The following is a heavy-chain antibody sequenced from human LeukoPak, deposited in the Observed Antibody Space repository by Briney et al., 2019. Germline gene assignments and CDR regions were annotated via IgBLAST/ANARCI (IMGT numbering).Heavy chain of an antibody. CDR3: ARTKSEPTYGQLHGLDN. Sequence: GGSLRLSCAASGITFTDHYMNWIRQAPGKGLEWLSYISTSGRTIANADSVKGRFTISRDNAKNSLYLQMNSLRADDTAVYYCARTKSEPTYGQLHGLDNWGQGTLVPVPS. J-gene: IGHJ4*02. D-gene: IGHD1-7*01. CDR2: ISTSGRTI. V-gene: IGHV3-11*01. CDR1: GITFTDHY.